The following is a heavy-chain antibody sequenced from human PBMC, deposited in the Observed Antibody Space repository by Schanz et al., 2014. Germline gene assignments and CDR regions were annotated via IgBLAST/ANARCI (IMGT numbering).Heavy chain of an antibody. Sequence: QVQLVQSGAEVKKPGSSVKVSCKASGYNFIGYYIHWVRQAPGQGLEWMGRINPNSGGTIYTQRFQGRVSLTRDTSISTAYMELNSLTSDDTAIYDCARDRAGASYYFNYWGQGSLVTVSS. D-gene: IGHD1-26*01. CDR1: GYNFIGYY. J-gene: IGHJ4*02. CDR2: INPNSGGT. V-gene: IGHV1-2*06. CDR3: ARDRAGASYYFNY.